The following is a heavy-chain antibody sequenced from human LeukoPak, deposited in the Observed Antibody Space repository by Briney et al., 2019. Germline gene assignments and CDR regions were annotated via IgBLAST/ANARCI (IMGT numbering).Heavy chain of an antibody. V-gene: IGHV4-59*01. D-gene: IGHD4/OR15-4a*01. CDR1: GGSLRSYY. CDR3: ARDGVVTMELDY. Sequence: SETLSLTCTVSGGSLRSYYWSWLRQPPGKGLEWIAYIYYSGSTNYNPSLKSRVTISVDTSKNQFSLKLSSVTAADTAVYYCARDGVVTMELDYWGQGTLVTVSS. CDR2: IYYSGST. J-gene: IGHJ4*02.